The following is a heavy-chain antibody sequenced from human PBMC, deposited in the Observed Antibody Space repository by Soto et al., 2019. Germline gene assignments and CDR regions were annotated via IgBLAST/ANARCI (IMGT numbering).Heavy chain of an antibody. J-gene: IGHJ6*02. CDR1: GGSLSNYG. CDR3: ARGAAPEMVVTTYSGMDV. CDR2: IIPVFGTA. D-gene: IGHD2-21*02. V-gene: IGHV1-69*12. Sequence: QVQLVQSGAEVKKPGSSVKVSCKASGGSLSNYGISWVRQAPGQGLEWMGGIIPVFGTANYAQKFQGRVRVTADDATSRVYMDVTSLRSADAAVYSCARGAAPEMVVTTYSGMDVWGQGTTVTVSS.